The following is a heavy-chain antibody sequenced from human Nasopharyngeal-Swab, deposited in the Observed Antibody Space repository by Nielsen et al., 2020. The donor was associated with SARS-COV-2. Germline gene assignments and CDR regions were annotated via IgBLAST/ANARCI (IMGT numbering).Heavy chain of an antibody. CDR1: GGSISSGSYY. CDR3: ARTRMKTYCGGDCYSTDFDL. V-gene: IGHV4-61*02. D-gene: IGHD2-21*01. J-gene: IGHJ2*01. Sequence: SETLSLTCTVSGGSISSGSYYWSWIRQPAGKGLEWIGRIYTSGSTNNNPSLKSRLTISVDTSKNQFSLKLSSVTAADTAVYYCARTRMKTYCGGDCYSTDFDLWGRGTLVTVSS. CDR2: IYTSGST.